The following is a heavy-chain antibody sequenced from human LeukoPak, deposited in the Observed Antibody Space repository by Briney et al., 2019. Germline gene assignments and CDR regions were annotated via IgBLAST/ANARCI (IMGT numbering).Heavy chain of an antibody. Sequence: GGSLRLSCAASGFTFSSYAMHWVRQAPGKGLEWVTVISYDGSNKYYADSVKGRFTISRDNAKNSLYLQMNSLRVEDTATYYCVREFRRAATLAGSYHFDYWGQGTLVTVSS. CDR3: VREFRRAATLAGSYHFDY. J-gene: IGHJ4*02. CDR1: GFTFSSYA. D-gene: IGHD1-26*01. CDR2: ISYDGSNK. V-gene: IGHV3-30-3*01.